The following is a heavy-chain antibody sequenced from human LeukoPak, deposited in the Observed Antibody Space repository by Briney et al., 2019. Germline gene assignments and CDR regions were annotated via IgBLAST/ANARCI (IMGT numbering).Heavy chain of an antibody. CDR2: IYYSGST. CDR1: GGSISSSSYY. CDR3: ARAGAAAGKLFDY. J-gene: IGHJ4*02. V-gene: IGHV4-61*05. Sequence: SETLSLTCTVSGGSISSSSYYWGWIRQPPGKGLEWIGYIYYSGSTNYNPSLKSRVTISVDTSKNQFSLKLSSVTAADTAVYYCARAGAAAGKLFDYWGQGTLVTVSS. D-gene: IGHD6-13*01.